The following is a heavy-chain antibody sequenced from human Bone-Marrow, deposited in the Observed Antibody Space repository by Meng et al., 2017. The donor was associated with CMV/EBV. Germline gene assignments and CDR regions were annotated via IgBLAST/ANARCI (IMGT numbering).Heavy chain of an antibody. CDR1: GYTFTGYY. Sequence: ASVKVSCKASGYTFTGYYMHWVRQAPGQGLEWMGWINPNSGNTGYAQKFQGRVTITRNTSISTAYMELSSLRSDDTAVYYCARVYHSNSDYWGQGTLVTVSS. V-gene: IGHV1-8*03. J-gene: IGHJ4*02. CDR2: INPNSGNT. D-gene: IGHD6-13*01. CDR3: ARVYHSNSDY.